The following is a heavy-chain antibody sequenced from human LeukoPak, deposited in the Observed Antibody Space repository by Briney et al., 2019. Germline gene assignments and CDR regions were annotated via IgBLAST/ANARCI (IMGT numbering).Heavy chain of an antibody. V-gene: IGHV3-9*01. D-gene: IGHD3-22*01. CDR1: GFTFDDYA. CDR3: AKDMGDYYDNSGYYDY. CDR2: ISWNSGSI. Sequence: PGRSLRLSCAASGFTFDDYAMHWVRQAPGKGLEWVSGISWNSGSIGYADSVKGRFTISRDNAKNSLYLQMNSLRAEDTALYYCAKDMGDYYDNSGYYDYWGQGTLVTVSS. J-gene: IGHJ4*02.